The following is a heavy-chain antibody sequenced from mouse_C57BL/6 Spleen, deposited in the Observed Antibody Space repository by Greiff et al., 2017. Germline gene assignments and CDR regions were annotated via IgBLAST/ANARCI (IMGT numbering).Heavy chain of an antibody. D-gene: IGHD1-1*01. CDR2: IDPSDSYT. Sequence: QVQLQQPGAELVKPGASVKLSCKASGYTFTSYWMQWVKQRPGQGLEWIGEIDPSDSYTNYNQKFKGKATLTVDTSSSTAYMQLSSLTSEDSAVYYCARWGTTVVADCWGKGTTLTVSS. V-gene: IGHV1-50*01. J-gene: IGHJ2*01. CDR3: ARWGTTVVADC. CDR1: GYTFTSYW.